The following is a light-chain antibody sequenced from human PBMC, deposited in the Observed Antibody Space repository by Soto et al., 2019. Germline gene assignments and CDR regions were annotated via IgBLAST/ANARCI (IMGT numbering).Light chain of an antibody. J-gene: IGLJ2*01. V-gene: IGLV4-69*01. CDR2: VNNDGSH. CDR1: SGHSSDA. CDR3: QTWDSAIQV. Sequence: PVLTQSPSASASLGASVKLTCTLTSGHSSDAIAWHRQQPDKGPRFLMKVNNDGSHSKGDRIPDRFSGSSSGAERSLTISSLQSEDEADYYCQTWDSAIQVFGGGTKVTVL.